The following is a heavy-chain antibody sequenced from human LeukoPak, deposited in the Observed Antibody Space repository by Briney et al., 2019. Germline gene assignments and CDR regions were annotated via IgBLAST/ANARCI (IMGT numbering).Heavy chain of an antibody. Sequence: ASVKVSCKASGYTFTGYYMHWVRQAPGQGLEWMGRINPNSGGTNYAQKFQGRVTMTRDTSISTAYMELSRLRSDDTAVYYCARDEYSGNDAFDIWGQGTMVTVSS. J-gene: IGHJ3*02. CDR3: ARDEYSGNDAFDI. D-gene: IGHD6-6*01. CDR1: GYTFTGYY. V-gene: IGHV1-2*06. CDR2: INPNSGGT.